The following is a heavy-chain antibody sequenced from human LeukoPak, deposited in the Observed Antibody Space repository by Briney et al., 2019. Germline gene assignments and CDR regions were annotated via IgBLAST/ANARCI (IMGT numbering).Heavy chain of an antibody. D-gene: IGHD2-15*01. V-gene: IGHV3-21*01. J-gene: IGHJ3*02. CDR1: GFTFSSYS. Sequence: GGSLRLSCAASGFTFSSYSMNWVRQAPGKGLEWVSSISSSSSYIYYADSVKGRFTISRDNAKNSLYPQMNSLRAEDTAVYYCARAYCSGGSCYSSDAFDIWGQGTMVTVSS. CDR2: ISSSSSYI. CDR3: ARAYCSGGSCYSSDAFDI.